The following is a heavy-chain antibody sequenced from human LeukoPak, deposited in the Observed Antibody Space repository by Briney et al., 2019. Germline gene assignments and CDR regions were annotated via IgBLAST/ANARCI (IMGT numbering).Heavy chain of an antibody. Sequence: PGGSPRLSCAASGFIVSSNYMTWVRQAPGKGLEWVSVIYKDGRTFYADSVKGRFTISRDNSKNTLYLQMNSLRAEDTAVYYCAKSLTYYHENSDSIWGQGTLVTVSS. CDR1: GFIVSSNY. D-gene: IGHD3-22*01. V-gene: IGHV3-53*01. CDR2: IYKDGRT. CDR3: AKSLTYYHENSDSI. J-gene: IGHJ4*02.